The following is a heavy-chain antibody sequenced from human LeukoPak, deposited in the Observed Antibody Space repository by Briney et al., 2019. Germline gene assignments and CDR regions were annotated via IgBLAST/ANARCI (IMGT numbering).Heavy chain of an antibody. J-gene: IGHJ4*02. Sequence: GGSLRLSCAASGFTFTTYWMSWVRQAPGKGLEWVANINQDGTEKYYVDSVKGRFTISRDYAKKSLFLQMNSLRVEDTAVYYCARGSLVHYYGSGSYRIRAGFDSWGQGTLVTVSS. D-gene: IGHD3-10*01. CDR1: GFTFTTYW. CDR2: INQDGTEK. V-gene: IGHV3-7*01. CDR3: ARGSLVHYYGSGSYRIRAGFDS.